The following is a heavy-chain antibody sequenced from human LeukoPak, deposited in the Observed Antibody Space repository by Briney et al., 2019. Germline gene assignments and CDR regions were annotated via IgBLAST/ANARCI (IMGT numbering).Heavy chain of an antibody. CDR3: ATTMIRGGKYFDF. J-gene: IGHJ4*02. V-gene: IGHV3-23*01. Sequence: GGSLRLSCAASGFTFSSYGMSWVRQAPGKGLEWVSAISGSGGSTYYADSVKGRFTISRDNSKNTLYLQMNSLRAEDTAVYYCATTMIRGGKYFDFWGQGTLVTVSS. CDR1: GFTFSSYG. D-gene: IGHD3-10*01. CDR2: ISGSGGST.